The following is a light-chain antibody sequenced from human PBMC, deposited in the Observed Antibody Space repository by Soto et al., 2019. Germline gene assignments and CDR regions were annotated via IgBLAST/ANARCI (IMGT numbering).Light chain of an antibody. CDR1: QSIGGF. CDR2: AAS. J-gene: IGKJ4*01. V-gene: IGKV1-39*01. CDR3: QQSYSTPLT. Sequence: DIQMTQAPSSLSPSVGDSVTITCRGSQSIGGFLNWYQQKLGKAPKLLIYAASSLQSGVPSRFSGSGSGTDFTLTISSLQPEDFATYYCQQSYSTPLTFGGGTKVDIK.